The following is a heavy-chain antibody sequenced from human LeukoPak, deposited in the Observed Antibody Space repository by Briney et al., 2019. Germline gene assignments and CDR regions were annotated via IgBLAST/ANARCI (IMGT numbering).Heavy chain of an antibody. D-gene: IGHD5-18*01. Sequence: SETLSLTCAVYGGSFSGYYWSWIRQPPGKGLEWIGEINHSGSTNYNPSLKSRVTISVDTSKNQFSLKLSSVTAADTAVYYCAREHTAMGYFDYWGQGTLVTVSS. J-gene: IGHJ4*02. CDR1: GGSFSGYY. CDR2: INHSGST. CDR3: AREHTAMGYFDY. V-gene: IGHV4-34*01.